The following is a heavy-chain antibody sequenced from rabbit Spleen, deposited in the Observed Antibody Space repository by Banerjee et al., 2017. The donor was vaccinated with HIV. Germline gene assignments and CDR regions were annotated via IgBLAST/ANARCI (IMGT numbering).Heavy chain of an antibody. CDR3: ARDEDIGGGWDVFNL. Sequence: QQQLEESGGGLVKPEGSLTLTCTASGFSFSSSYWISWVRQAPGKGLEWIACIDAGSSGRTYYASWVKGRFMISKTSSTTVTLQMTSLTAADTATYFCARDEDIGGGWDVFNLWGPGTLVTVS. J-gene: IGHJ4*01. V-gene: IGHV1S45*01. D-gene: IGHD4-2*01. CDR1: GFSFSSSYW. CDR2: IDAGSSGRT.